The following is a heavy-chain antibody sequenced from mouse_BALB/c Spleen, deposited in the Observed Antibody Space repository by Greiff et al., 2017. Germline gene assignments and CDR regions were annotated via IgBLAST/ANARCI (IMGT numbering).Heavy chain of an antibody. CDR3: ARGIYYGNPDAMDY. J-gene: IGHJ4*01. CDR2: IYPGNVNT. Sequence: QVQLQQSGPELVKPGASVRISCKASGYTFTSYYIHWVKQRPGQGLEWIGWIYPGNVNTKYNEKFKGKATLTADKSSSTAYMQLSSLTSEDSAVYFCARGIYYGNPDAMDYWGQGTSVTVSS. CDR1: GYTFTSYY. D-gene: IGHD2-1*01. V-gene: IGHV1S56*01.